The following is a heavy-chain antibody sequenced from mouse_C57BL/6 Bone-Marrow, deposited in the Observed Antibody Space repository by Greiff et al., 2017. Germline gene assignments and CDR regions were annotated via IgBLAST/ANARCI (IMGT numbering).Heavy chain of an antibody. V-gene: IGHV1-64*01. D-gene: IGHD2-4*01. CDR2: IHPNSGST. CDR1: GYTFTSYW. Sequence: QVHVKQPGAELVKPGASVKLSCKASGYTFTSYWMHWVKQRPGQGLEWIGMIHPNSGSTNYNEKFKSKATLTVDKSSSTAYMQLSSLTSEDSAVYYCARRSEIYYDYDYWGQGTTLTVSS. CDR3: ARRSEIYYDYDY. J-gene: IGHJ2*01.